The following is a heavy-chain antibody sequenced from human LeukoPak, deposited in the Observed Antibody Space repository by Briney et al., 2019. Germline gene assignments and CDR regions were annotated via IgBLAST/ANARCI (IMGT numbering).Heavy chain of an antibody. Sequence: GGSLRLSCAASGFTVGTSYMSWVRQAPGKGLECVSVIYSGGTTNYADSVKGRFTISRDNSRNTLFLEMSSLRAEDTAIYYCALNYGANLRPPFDAWGPGTLVTVSS. J-gene: IGHJ4*02. V-gene: IGHV3-53*01. CDR1: GFTVGTSY. CDR2: IYSGGTT. CDR3: ALNYGANLRPPFDA. D-gene: IGHD4/OR15-4a*01.